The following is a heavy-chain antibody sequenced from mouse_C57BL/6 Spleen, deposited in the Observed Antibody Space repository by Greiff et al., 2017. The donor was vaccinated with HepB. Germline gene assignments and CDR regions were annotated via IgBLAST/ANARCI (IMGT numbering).Heavy chain of an antibody. J-gene: IGHJ2*01. CDR3: ARKEGSSHFDY. CDR1: GYTFTSYW. CDR2: IDPSDSYT. Sequence: QVQLQQPGAEPVRPGTSVKLSCKASGYTFTSYWMHWVKQRPGQGLEWIGVIDPSDSYTNYNQKFKGKATLTVDTSSSTAYMQLSSLTSEDSAVYYCARKEGSSHFDYWGQGTTLTVSS. V-gene: IGHV1-59*01. D-gene: IGHD1-1*01.